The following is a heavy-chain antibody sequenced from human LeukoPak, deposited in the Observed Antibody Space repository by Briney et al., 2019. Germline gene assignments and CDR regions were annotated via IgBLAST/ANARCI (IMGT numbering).Heavy chain of an antibody. J-gene: IGHJ4*02. CDR2: FDPEDGET. D-gene: IGHD1-26*01. V-gene: IGHV1-24*01. Sequence: ASVKVSCKVSGYTLTELSMHWVRQAPGKGLEWMGGFDPEDGETIYAQKFQGRVTMTEGTSTDTAYMELSSLRSEDTAVYYCATDHSGSYRIDYWGQGTLVTVSS. CDR1: GYTLTELS. CDR3: ATDHSGSYRIDY.